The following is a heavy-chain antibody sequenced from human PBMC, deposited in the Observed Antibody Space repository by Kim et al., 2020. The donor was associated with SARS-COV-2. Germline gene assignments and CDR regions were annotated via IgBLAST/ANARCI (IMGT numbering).Heavy chain of an antibody. D-gene: IGHD5-12*01. Sequence: RPDYHPALKSGVTISVDRSKNLFSLKLSSVAAEDTAVYYCARLVAGSWFDPWGQGTLVTVSS. J-gene: IGHJ5*02. V-gene: IGHV4-30-2*01. CDR2: RP. CDR3: ARLVAGSWFDP.